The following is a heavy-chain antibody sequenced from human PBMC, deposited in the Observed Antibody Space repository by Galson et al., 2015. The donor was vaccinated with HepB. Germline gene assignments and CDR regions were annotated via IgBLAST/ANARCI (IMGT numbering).Heavy chain of an antibody. J-gene: IGHJ4*02. CDR2: ISAYNGNT. D-gene: IGHD3-10*01. Sequence: SVKVSCKASGYTFTSYGISWVRQAPGQGLEWMGWISAYNGNTNFAQKFQGRVTMTTDTFTSTAHMELRSLRSDDSAVYYCARDAMVRGIRIFDYWGQGTLVTVSS. CDR1: GYTFTSYG. V-gene: IGHV1-18*01. CDR3: ARDAMVRGIRIFDY.